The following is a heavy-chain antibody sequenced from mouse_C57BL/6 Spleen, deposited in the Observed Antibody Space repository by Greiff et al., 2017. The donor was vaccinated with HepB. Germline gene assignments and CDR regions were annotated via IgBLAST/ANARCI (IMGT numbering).Heavy chain of an antibody. CDR1: GYTFTDYN. D-gene: IGHD2-4*01. Sequence: EVQLQQSGPELVKPGASVKMSCKASGYTFTDYNMHWVKQSHGKSLEWIGYINPNNGGTSYKQKFKGKATLTVNKSSSTAYMELRSLTSEDSAVYYCAREGLYYDYWYFDVWGTGTTVTVSS. J-gene: IGHJ1*03. CDR2: INPNNGGT. V-gene: IGHV1-22*01. CDR3: AREGLYYDYWYFDV.